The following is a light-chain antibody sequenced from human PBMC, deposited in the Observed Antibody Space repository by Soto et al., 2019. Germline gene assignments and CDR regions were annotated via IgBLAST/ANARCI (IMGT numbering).Light chain of an antibody. CDR1: SSDVGAYNY. Sequence: QSALTQPASVSGSPGQSITVSCTGSSSDVGAYNYFSWYQQHPGKAPKLIIYDVTNRSSGISSRSSGAKSGNTASLTISGLQAEEDSVYYGRSNLLSRTYVILTGTKFTVL. CDR3: RSNLLSRTYV. CDR2: DVT. J-gene: IGLJ1*01. V-gene: IGLV2-14*03.